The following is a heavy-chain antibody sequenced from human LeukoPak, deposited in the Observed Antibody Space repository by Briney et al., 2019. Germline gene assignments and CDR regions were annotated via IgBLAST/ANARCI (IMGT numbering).Heavy chain of an antibody. CDR1: GGSISTYY. V-gene: IGHV4-59*01. Sequence: SETLSLTCTVSGGSISTYYWNWIRQPPGKGLEWIGYIYDSGSTNYNPSLKSRVTISVDMSKNQFSLNLSSVTAADTAVYYCARGASSSWYSPWKFWGQGTLVTVSS. CDR2: IYDSGST. D-gene: IGHD6-13*01. CDR3: ARGASSSWYSPWKF. J-gene: IGHJ4*02.